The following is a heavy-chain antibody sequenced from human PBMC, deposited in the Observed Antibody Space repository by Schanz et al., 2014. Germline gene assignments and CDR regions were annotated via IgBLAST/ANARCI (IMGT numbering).Heavy chain of an antibody. CDR1: GHPFTAYY. D-gene: IGHD6-13*01. V-gene: IGHV1-2*06. Sequence: QVQLVQSGAEVKKPGASVKVSCKASGHPFTAYYMHWVRQAPGQGLEWMGRINPNSGGTNYAENFQGRVTMTRDTSTSTVYMELSRLTSDDTALYYCARDGHSSIWDSYYFYGLDV. J-gene: IGHJ6*01. CDR3: ARDGHSSIWDSYYFYGLDV. CDR2: INPNSGGT.